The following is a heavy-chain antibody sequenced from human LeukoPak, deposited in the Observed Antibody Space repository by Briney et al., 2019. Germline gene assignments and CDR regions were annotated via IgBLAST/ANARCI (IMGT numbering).Heavy chain of an antibody. CDR3: ARYIAVACTRSGSWFDP. V-gene: IGHV4-34*01. CDR1: GGSFSGYY. J-gene: IGHJ5*02. CDR2: INHSGST. Sequence: SETLSLTCAVYGGSFSGYYWSWIRQPPGKGLEWIGEINHSGSTNYNPSLKSRVTISVDTSKNQFSLKLSSVTAADTAVYYCARYIAVACTRSGSWFDPWGQGTLVTVSS. D-gene: IGHD6-19*01.